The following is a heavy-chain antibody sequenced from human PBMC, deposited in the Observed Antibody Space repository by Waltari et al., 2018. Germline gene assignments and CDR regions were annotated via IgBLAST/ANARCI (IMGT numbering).Heavy chain of an antibody. CDR2: ISYDGSNK. CDR3: ARAPGWYANYYGMDV. V-gene: IGHV3-30*01. D-gene: IGHD6-19*01. J-gene: IGHJ6*02. Sequence: QVQLVESGGGVVQPGRSLRLSCAASGFTFSSYAMHWVRQAPGKGLEWVAVISYDGSNKYYADSVKGRFTISRDNSKNTLYRQMNSLRAEDTAVYYCARAPGWYANYYGMDVWGQGTTVTVSS. CDR1: GFTFSSYA.